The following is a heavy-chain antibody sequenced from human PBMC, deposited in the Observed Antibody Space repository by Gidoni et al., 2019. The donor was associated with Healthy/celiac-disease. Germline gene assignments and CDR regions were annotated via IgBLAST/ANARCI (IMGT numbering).Heavy chain of an antibody. CDR2: ISGSGGRT. CDR3: ATVDTAMVSYYFDY. CDR1: GFTFSSYA. J-gene: IGHJ4*02. V-gene: IGHV3-23*01. Sequence: EVQLLESGGGLVQPGGSLILSCAASGFTFSSYAMSWVRQDPGKGLEWVSDISGSGGRTYYADSVKGRFTISRDNSNNTLYLQMNSRRAEDTAVYYCATVDTAMVSYYFDYWGQGTLVTVSS. D-gene: IGHD5-18*01.